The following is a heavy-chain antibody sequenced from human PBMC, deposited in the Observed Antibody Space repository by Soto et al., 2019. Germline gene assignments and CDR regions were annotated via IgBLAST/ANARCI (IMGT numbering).Heavy chain of an antibody. CDR1: GGTFSSYA. V-gene: IGHV1-69*01. J-gene: IGHJ6*02. CDR2: IIPIFGTA. CDR3: AREVRYYYYSSGYYYPYYYGMDV. D-gene: IGHD3-22*01. Sequence: QVQLVQSGAEVKKPGSSVKVSCKASGGTFSSYAISWVRQAPGQGLEWMGGIIPIFGTANYAQNFQGRVTITADESTSTAYMELSSLRAEDTALYYCAREVRYYYYSSGYYYPYYYGMDVWGQGTTVTVSS.